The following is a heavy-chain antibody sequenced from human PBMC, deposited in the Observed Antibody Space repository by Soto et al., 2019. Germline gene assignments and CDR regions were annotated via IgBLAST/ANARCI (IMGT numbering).Heavy chain of an antibody. CDR2: IYYSGST. J-gene: IGHJ6*03. V-gene: IGHV4-59*01. CDR3: ARAEVDCSGGSCYFPYYYYYMDV. CDR1: GGSISSYY. Sequence: SETLSLTCTVSGGSISSYYWSWIRQPPGKGLEWIGYIYYSGSTNYNPSLKSRVTISVDTSKNQFSLKLSSVTAADTAVYYCARAEVDCSGGSCYFPYYYYYMDVWGKGTTVTVSS. D-gene: IGHD2-15*01.